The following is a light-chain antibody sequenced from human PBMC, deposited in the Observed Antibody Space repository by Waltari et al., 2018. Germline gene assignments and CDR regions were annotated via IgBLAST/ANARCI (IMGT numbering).Light chain of an antibody. Sequence: QSALTQPASVSGSPGQSITLSCTGTSSDVGGYNYVSWYQQYPGTAPKLMIYAVSNRPSGISDRFSGSKSSNTASLAISGLRAEDEADYYCSSYTTSGSLVFGGGTKLTV. CDR2: AVS. V-gene: IGLV2-14*01. J-gene: IGLJ2*01. CDR1: SSDVGGYNY. CDR3: SSYTTSGSLV.